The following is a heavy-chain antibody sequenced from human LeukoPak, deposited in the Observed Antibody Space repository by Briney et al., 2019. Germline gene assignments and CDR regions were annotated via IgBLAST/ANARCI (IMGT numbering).Heavy chain of an antibody. V-gene: IGHV1-69*01. Sequence: SVKVSCNASGGTFSSYAISWVRQAPGQGLEWMGGIIPIFGTANYAQKFQGRVTITADESTSTAYMELSSLRSEDTAVYYCASSLGGYNPRDYYYYMDVWGKGTTVTVSS. D-gene: IGHD5-24*01. CDR2: IIPIFGTA. J-gene: IGHJ6*03. CDR3: ASSLGGYNPRDYYYYMDV. CDR1: GGTFSSYA.